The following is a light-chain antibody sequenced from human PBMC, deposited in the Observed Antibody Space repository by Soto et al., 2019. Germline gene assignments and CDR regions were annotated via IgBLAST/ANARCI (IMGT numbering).Light chain of an antibody. CDR3: QQRPNWPHP. CDR1: QSISSH. CDR2: DAS. J-gene: IGKJ4*01. Sequence: EIVLTQSPATLSLSPGERATLSCRASQSISSHLAWYQQKPGQAPRLLIYDASNRATGIPVRFSGSGAGTDFPLTINSLEPEDFAVYYCQQRPNWPHPFGGGTKVENK. V-gene: IGKV3-11*01.